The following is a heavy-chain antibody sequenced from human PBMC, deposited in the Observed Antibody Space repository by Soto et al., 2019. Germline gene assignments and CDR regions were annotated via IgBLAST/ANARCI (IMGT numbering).Heavy chain of an antibody. Sequence: QVQLVQSGAEVKKPGASVKVSCKASGYTITSNHMHWVRQAPGQGLEWMGIIKSSGGSTNYAQKFQGRVTMTRDTSTSTVYMELSSLTSDDTAVYYCARDYSWSVDYWGQGTLVTVSS. CDR3: ARDYSWSVDY. J-gene: IGHJ4*02. V-gene: IGHV1-46*01. D-gene: IGHD4-4*01. CDR1: GYTITSNH. CDR2: IKSSGGST.